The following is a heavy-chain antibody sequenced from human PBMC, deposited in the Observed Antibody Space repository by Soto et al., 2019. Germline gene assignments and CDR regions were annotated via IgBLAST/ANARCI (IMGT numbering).Heavy chain of an antibody. J-gene: IGHJ4*02. CDR2: INHSGST. Sequence: PSETLSLTWAVYGGSFSGYDWSWIRQPPGKGLEWIGEINHSGSTNYNPSLKSRVTISVDTSKNQFSLKLSSVTAANTAVYYCARAYDILTGYPQTQFDYWGQGTLVTVSS. V-gene: IGHV4-34*01. CDR3: ARAYDILTGYPQTQFDY. CDR1: GGSFSGYD. D-gene: IGHD3-9*01.